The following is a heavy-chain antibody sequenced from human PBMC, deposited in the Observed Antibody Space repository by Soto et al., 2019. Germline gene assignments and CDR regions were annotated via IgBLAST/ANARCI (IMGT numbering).Heavy chain of an antibody. CDR2: INAYNGNT. CDR3: ARDKGMVIANRGYFDY. Sequence: ASVKVSCKASGYTFTSYGISWVRQAPGQGLEWMGWINAYNGNTNYAQKLQGRVTMTTDTSTSTAYMELRSPRSDDTAVYYCARDKGMVIANRGYFDYWGQGTLVTVSS. J-gene: IGHJ4*02. D-gene: IGHD2-21*01. CDR1: GYTFTSYG. V-gene: IGHV1-18*01.